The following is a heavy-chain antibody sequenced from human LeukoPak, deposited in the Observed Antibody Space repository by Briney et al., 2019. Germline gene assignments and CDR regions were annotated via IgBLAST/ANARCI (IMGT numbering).Heavy chain of an antibody. CDR2: INQDGSEK. J-gene: IGHJ4*02. CDR1: GFTFSNYW. D-gene: IGHD6-13*01. CDR3: AREGAPYSSSWYVY. Sequence: GGSLRLSCAASGFTFSNYWMSWVRQAPGKGLEWVANINQDGSEKYYVDSVKGRFTISRDNAKNSLYLQMNSLRAEDTAVYYCAREGAPYSSSWYVYWGQGTLVTVSS. V-gene: IGHV3-7*01.